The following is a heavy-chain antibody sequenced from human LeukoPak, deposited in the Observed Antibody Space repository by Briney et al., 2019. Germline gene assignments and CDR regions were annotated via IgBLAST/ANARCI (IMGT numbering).Heavy chain of an antibody. J-gene: IGHJ4*02. CDR1: AFTVSSYG. V-gene: IGHV3-30*18. CDR2: ISYVGSNK. D-gene: IGHD6-19*01. CDR3: AKDKAVAGTLYFDY. Sequence: GGCLRLSCAASAFTVSSYGIHWVRQAPGKGLEWVAVISYVGSNKYYADCVKGRFTISRDNSKNTLYLQMNSLRAADTAVYYCAKDKAVAGTLYFDYWGQGTLVTVSS.